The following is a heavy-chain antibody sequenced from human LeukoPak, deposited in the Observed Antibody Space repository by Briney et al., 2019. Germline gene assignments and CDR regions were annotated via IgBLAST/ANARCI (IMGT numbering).Heavy chain of an antibody. CDR3: ARHIIAAAGAFDY. CDR1: GGSISSYY. Sequence: HPSETLSLTCTVSGGSISSYYWSWIRQPPGKGLEWIGYIYYSGSTNYNPSLKSRVIISVDTSKNQSSLKLSSVTAADTAVYYCARHIIAAAGAFDYWGQGTLVTVSS. V-gene: IGHV4-59*08. CDR2: IYYSGST. J-gene: IGHJ4*02. D-gene: IGHD6-13*01.